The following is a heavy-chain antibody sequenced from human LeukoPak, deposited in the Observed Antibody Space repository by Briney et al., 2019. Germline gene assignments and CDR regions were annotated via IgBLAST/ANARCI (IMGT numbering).Heavy chain of an antibody. J-gene: IGHJ5*02. Sequence: SETLSLTCTVSGGSISSYYWSWIRQPPGKGLEWIGYIYYSGSTNYNPSLKSRVTISVDTSKNQFSLKLSSVTAADTAVYYCARQGYYDFWSGYFPEWFDPWGQGTLVTVSS. D-gene: IGHD3-3*01. V-gene: IGHV4-59*08. CDR1: GGSISSYY. CDR2: IYYSGST. CDR3: ARQGYYDFWSGYFPEWFDP.